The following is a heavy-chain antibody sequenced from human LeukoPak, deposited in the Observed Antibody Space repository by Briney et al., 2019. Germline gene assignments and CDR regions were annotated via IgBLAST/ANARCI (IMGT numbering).Heavy chain of an antibody. V-gene: IGHV1-69*01. J-gene: IGHJ3*02. D-gene: IGHD1-26*01. Sequence: SVKVSCKASGGTISSYAISWVRQAPGQGLEWMGGIIPIFGAANYAQKFQGRVTITADESTSTAYMELSSLRSEDTAVYYCAGSYTIDAFDNWGQGTMVTASS. CDR1: GGTISSYA. CDR3: AGSYTIDAFDN. CDR2: IIPIFGAA.